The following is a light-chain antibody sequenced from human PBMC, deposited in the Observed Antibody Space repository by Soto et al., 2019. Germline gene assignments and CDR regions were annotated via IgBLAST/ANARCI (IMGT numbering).Light chain of an antibody. Sequence: EIVLTQSPGTLSLSPGERATLSCRASQSVSSSYLAWYQQKPGQAPSVLIYGASSRATGIPDRFSGSGSGTDFTLTINSLEPEDFAVYYCQQYGSSPYTFGQGTKLEIK. V-gene: IGKV3-20*01. CDR2: GAS. CDR1: QSVSSSY. CDR3: QQYGSSPYT. J-gene: IGKJ2*01.